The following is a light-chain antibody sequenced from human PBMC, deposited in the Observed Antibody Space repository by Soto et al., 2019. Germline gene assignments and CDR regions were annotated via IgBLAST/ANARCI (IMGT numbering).Light chain of an antibody. CDR3: QQYNDYPRT. Sequence: DIQMTQSPSTLSTSVGDRVTITCRASQSVGRWLAWYQQKPGKAPKLLIYKASTLESEVPSRFSGSGSGTEFTLTISSLQPDDFATYYCQQYNDYPRTFGQGTKGDIK. CDR2: KAS. CDR1: QSVGRW. J-gene: IGKJ1*01. V-gene: IGKV1-5*03.